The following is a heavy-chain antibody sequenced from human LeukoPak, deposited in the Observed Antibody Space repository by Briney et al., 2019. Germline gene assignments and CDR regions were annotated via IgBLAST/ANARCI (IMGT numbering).Heavy chain of an antibody. CDR2: ISSRSTYI. CDR1: GFTFSSSS. V-gene: IGHV3-21*01. D-gene: IGHD4-17*01. J-gene: IGHJ6*02. CDR3: ARERVDYGDWSRYYHYGMDV. Sequence: GGSLRLACAASGFTFSSSSINWVRRAPGKGLEWVSSISSRSTYIYYADSVKGRFTISRDNAKNSLYLQMNSLRAEDTAVYYCARERVDYGDWSRYYHYGMDVWGQGTTVTVTS.